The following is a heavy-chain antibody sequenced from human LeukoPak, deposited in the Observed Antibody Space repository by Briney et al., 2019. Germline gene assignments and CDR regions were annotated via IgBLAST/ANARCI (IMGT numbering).Heavy chain of an antibody. Sequence: GGSLRLSCAPSGFTFSSYGMNWVRQAPGKGLEWVSFVSIGGSFIYYADSVKGRFTISRDDAKNSLYLQMNSLTAEDTAEYYCARNKINTVTTGWYFDLWGRGTLVSVSS. J-gene: IGHJ2*01. V-gene: IGHV3-21*01. CDR1: GFTFSSYG. D-gene: IGHD4-17*01. CDR3: ARNKINTVTTGWYFDL. CDR2: VSIGGSFI.